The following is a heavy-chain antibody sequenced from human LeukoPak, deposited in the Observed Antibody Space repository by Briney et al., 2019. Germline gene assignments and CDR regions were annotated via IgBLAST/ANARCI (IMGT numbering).Heavy chain of an antibody. J-gene: IGHJ4*02. CDR1: GFTFSSYG. CDR3: AKDLGGTTMVPLLGIDY. CDR2: ISYDGSNK. D-gene: IGHD3-10*01. V-gene: IGHV3-30*18. Sequence: GGSLRLSCAASGFTFSSYGMHWVRQAPGKGLEWVAVISYDGSNKYYADSVKGRFTISRDNSKNTLYLQMNSLRAEDTAVYYCAKDLGGTTMVPLLGIDYWGQGTLVTVSS.